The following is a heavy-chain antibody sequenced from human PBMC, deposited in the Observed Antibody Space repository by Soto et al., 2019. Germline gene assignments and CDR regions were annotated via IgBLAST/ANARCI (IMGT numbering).Heavy chain of an antibody. Sequence: GGSLRLSCAASGFTFSSYAMHWVRQAPGKGLEWVAVISYDGSNKYYADSVKGRFTISRDNAKNTLYLQMNSLRAEDTAVYYCVRGDGDYYDGNGYLGRHWGQGTLVTGSS. D-gene: IGHD3-22*01. CDR2: ISYDGSNK. V-gene: IGHV3-30-3*01. CDR1: GFTFSSYA. J-gene: IGHJ4*02. CDR3: VRGDGDYYDGNGYLGRH.